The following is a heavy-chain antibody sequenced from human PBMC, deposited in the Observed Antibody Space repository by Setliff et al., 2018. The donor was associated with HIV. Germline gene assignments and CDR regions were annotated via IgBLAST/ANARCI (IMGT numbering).Heavy chain of an antibody. CDR3: ARNPHYFDRSGYYSWFYFDF. CDR1: GASISNSNSY. V-gene: IGHV4-39*02. J-gene: IGHJ4*02. CDR2: IYSSGSP. Sequence: PSETLSLTCTVYGASISNSNSYWSWIRQPPGKRLEWLGSIYSSGSPSNNPSLSSRLTISVDTSENHVSLRLSSVTAADTAVYYCARNPHYFDRSGYYSWFYFDFWGQGTLVTVSS. D-gene: IGHD3-22*01.